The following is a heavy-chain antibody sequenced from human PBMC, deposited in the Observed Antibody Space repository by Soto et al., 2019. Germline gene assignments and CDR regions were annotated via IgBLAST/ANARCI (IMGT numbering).Heavy chain of an antibody. J-gene: IGHJ4*02. CDR2: IYYSGIT. D-gene: IGHD2-8*01. V-gene: IGHV4-59*01. Sequence: QVQLQESGPGLVKPSETLSLTCTVSGGSISSYYWSWIRQPPGTGLEWIGYIYYSGITNCNPSLTSRVTISVDTSKNQSSLKLRSATAADTAVYYCARTYGGYYDYWGQGTLVTVSS. CDR3: ARTYGGYYDY. CDR1: GGSISSYY.